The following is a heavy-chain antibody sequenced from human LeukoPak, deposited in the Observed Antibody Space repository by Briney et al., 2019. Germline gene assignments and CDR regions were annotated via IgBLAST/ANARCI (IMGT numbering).Heavy chain of an antibody. V-gene: IGHV5-51*01. D-gene: IGHD4-17*01. J-gene: IGHJ3*02. Sequence: GESLKISCEGSGYSFTNYWIGWVRQMPGKGLEWMGIIYPGDSDTRYSPSFQGQVTISADKSISTAYLQWSSLKASDTAMYYCARPEEHGDYVHDAFDIWGQGTMVTVSS. CDR2: IYPGDSDT. CDR3: ARPEEHGDYVHDAFDI. CDR1: GYSFTNYW.